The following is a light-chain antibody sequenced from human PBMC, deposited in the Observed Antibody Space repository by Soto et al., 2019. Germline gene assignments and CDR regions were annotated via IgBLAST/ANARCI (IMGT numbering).Light chain of an antibody. V-gene: IGKV3-15*01. Sequence: EIVLTQSPDTLSLSPGGRATLSCRASQSVSSRYLAWYQKTPGQAPRLLLYGAYSRATGFPARFSGIVSGTEFSLTISSLQSEDFAVYYCQPYYNWPPYTFFQGTKVDIK. J-gene: IGKJ2*01. CDR2: GAY. CDR1: QSVSSRY. CDR3: QPYYNWPPYT.